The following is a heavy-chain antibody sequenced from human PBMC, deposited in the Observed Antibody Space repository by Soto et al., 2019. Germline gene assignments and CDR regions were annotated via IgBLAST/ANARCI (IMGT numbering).Heavy chain of an antibody. J-gene: IGHJ6*02. CDR3: AYVTPGDYESSSGHGV. Sequence: SETLSLTCTVSGGSISSHYWSWIRQPPGGGLEFIGYVYHTGSTFYNSSLKSRVTILVDTSQNQISLRVNSVTPADTAVYYCAYVTPGDYESSSGHGVWGQGTTVTVSS. D-gene: IGHD6-13*01. V-gene: IGHV4-59*11. CDR1: GGSISSHY. CDR2: VYHTGST.